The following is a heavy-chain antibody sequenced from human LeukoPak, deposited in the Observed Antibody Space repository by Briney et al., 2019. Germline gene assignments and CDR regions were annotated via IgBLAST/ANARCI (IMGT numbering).Heavy chain of an antibody. J-gene: IGHJ4*02. D-gene: IGHD3-10*01. V-gene: IGHV1-2*02. CDR1: GYTFTGYY. Sequence: GASVKVSCKASGYTFTGYYMHWVRQVPGQGLEWMGWINPNSGGTNYAQKFQGRVTMTRDTSISTAYMELSRLRSDDTAVYYCASSVVRGVMRYYFDYWGQGTLVTVSS. CDR2: INPNSGGT. CDR3: ASSVVRGVMRYYFDY.